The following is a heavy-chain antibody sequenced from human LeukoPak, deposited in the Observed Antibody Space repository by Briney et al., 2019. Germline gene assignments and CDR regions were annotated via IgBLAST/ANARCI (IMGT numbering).Heavy chain of an antibody. CDR2: IYYSGST. J-gene: IGHJ4*02. V-gene: IGHV4-39*01. D-gene: IGHD6-6*01. CDR3: ARHSLYSSSSLDY. CDR1: GGSISSSSYY. Sequence: SETLSLTCTVSGGSISSSSYYWGWLRQPPGKGGEWVGSIYYSGSTYYNPSLKCRVTISVDTSQNQFSLKLSSVTAADTAVYYCARHSLYSSSSLDYWGQGTLVTVSS.